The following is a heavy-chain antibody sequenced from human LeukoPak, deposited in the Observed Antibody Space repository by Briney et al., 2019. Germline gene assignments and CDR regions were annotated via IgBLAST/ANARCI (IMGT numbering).Heavy chain of an antibody. CDR3: ARAVRGANYCYMDV. Sequence: SETVSLTCTVSGGSISSSSYYWGWIRQPPGKGLEWIETIYYSGSTYYNPSLKSRVTISVDTSKNQFSLKLSSVTAADTAVYYCARAVRGANYCYMDVWGKGTTVTISS. CDR2: IYYSGST. CDR1: GGSISSSSYY. V-gene: IGHV4-39*01. J-gene: IGHJ6*03. D-gene: IGHD3-10*01.